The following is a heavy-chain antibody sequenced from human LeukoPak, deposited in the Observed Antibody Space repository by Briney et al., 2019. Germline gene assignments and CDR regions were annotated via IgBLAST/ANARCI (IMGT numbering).Heavy chain of an antibody. CDR1: GGSISSSSDY. Sequence: SETLSLTCSDSGGSISSSSDYWGWIRQPPGKGLEWIGSIYYSGSTHYNPSLKSRVTIFVDTSKNQFSLKLSSVTAADTAVYYCARHFDNGEYKKTFDIWGQGTMVTVSS. J-gene: IGHJ3*02. CDR3: ARHFDNGEYKKTFDI. CDR2: IYYSGST. D-gene: IGHD4-17*01. V-gene: IGHV4-39*01.